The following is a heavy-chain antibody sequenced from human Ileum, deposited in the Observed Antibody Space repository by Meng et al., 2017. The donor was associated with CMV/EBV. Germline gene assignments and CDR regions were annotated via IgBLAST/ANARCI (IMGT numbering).Heavy chain of an antibody. CDR3: AREVMGMDV. CDR2: MKEEGGEK. V-gene: IGHV3-7*01. D-gene: IGHD3-16*01. J-gene: IGHJ6*02. Sequence: GGSLRLSCAASGFTFSDYWMSWVRQAPGKGLEWVANMKEEGGEKHYVDSVKGRFIISRDNAKNSLYLQINSLRGEDSAVYYCAREVMGMDVWGQGTMVTVSS. CDR1: GFTFSDYW.